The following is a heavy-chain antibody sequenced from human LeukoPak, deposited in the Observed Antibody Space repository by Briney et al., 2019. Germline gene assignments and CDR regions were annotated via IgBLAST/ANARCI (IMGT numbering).Heavy chain of an antibody. CDR3: ARAGRRDGSVSIYYYYAMDV. V-gene: IGHV3-30-3*01. CDR1: GFPFADYP. Sequence: PGGSLRLSCAASGFPFADYPLHWVRQAPGKGLEWVTYLSYDGVNAYYVDSVKGRFTISRDTSKNTLYLQMDSLRPEDTAVYYCARAGRRDGSVSIYYYYAMDVWGQGTTVSVSS. J-gene: IGHJ6*02. D-gene: IGHD3-10*01. CDR2: LSYDGVNA.